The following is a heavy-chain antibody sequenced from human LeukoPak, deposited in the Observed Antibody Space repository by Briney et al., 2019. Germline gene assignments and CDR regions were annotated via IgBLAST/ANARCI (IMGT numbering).Heavy chain of an antibody. Sequence: SETLSLTCTVSDGSTSSYYWSWIRQPPGKGLEWIGYIFYSGSTNYNPSLKSRVTISVDTSKNQFSLKLSSVTAADTAVYYCARIGHQNLDYWGQGTLVTVSS. J-gene: IGHJ4*02. D-gene: IGHD1-14*01. CDR2: IFYSGST. CDR3: ARIGHQNLDY. CDR1: DGSTSSYY. V-gene: IGHV4-59*01.